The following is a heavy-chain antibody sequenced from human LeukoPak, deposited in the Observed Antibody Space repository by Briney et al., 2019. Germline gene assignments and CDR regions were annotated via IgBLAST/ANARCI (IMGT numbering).Heavy chain of an antibody. CDR1: GGSISSGSYY. V-gene: IGHV4-39*07. CDR2: IYHSGST. CDR3: ARLYAADAFDI. J-gene: IGHJ3*02. Sequence: PSETLSLTCTVSGGSISSGSYYWGWIRQPPGKGLEWIGSIYHSGSTYYNPSLKSRVTISVDRSKNQFSLKLSSVTAADTAVYYCARLYAADAFDIWGQGTMVTVSS. D-gene: IGHD3-16*01.